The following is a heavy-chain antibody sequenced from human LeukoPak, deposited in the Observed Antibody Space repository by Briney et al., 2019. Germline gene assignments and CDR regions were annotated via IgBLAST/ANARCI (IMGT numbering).Heavy chain of an antibody. J-gene: IGHJ4*02. D-gene: IGHD7-27*01. V-gene: IGHV4-59*01. CDR3: ARINWGREYYFDY. Sequence: SETLSLTXTVSGGSISSYYWSWIRQPPGKGLEWIGYTYYSGSTNYNPSLKSRVTISVDTSKNQFSLKLSSVTAADTAVYYCARINWGREYYFDYWGQGTLVTVSS. CDR1: GGSISSYY. CDR2: TYYSGST.